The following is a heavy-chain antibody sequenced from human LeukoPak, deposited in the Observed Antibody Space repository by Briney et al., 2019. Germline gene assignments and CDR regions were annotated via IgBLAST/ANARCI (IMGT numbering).Heavy chain of an antibody. D-gene: IGHD3-3*01. CDR1: GFALNDYW. Sequence: GGSLRLSCEVSGFALNDYWMSWVRQAPGKGLEWVSAISGSGGSTYYADSVKGRFTISRDNSKNTLYLQMNSLRAEDTAVYYCAKAALRFLEWLSYFDYWGQGTLVTVSS. V-gene: IGHV3-23*01. CDR2: ISGSGGST. J-gene: IGHJ4*02. CDR3: AKAALRFLEWLSYFDY.